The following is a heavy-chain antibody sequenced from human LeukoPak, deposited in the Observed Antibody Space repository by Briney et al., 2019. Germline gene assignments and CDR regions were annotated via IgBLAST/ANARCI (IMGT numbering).Heavy chain of an antibody. V-gene: IGHV3-13*01. CDR2: IGTAGDT. CDR1: GFTFSSYD. CDR3: AKDKHYCSSTSCYLYYFDY. Sequence: GGSLRLSCAASGFTFSSYDMHWVRKAKGKGLEWVSAIGTAGDTYYPGSVKGRFTISRENAKNSLYLQMNSLRAGDTAVYYCAKDKHYCSSTSCYLYYFDYWGQGTLVTVSS. D-gene: IGHD2-2*01. J-gene: IGHJ4*02.